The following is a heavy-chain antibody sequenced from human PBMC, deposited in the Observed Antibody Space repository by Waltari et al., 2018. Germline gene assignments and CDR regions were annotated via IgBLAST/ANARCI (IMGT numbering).Heavy chain of an antibody. J-gene: IGHJ6*02. CDR3: ARPYSSSWYYYYGMDV. CDR2: INHSGST. D-gene: IGHD6-13*01. Sequence: QVQLQQWGAGLLKPSETLSLTCAVYGGSFSGYYWSWIRQPPGKGLEWIGEINHSGSTNYNPSLKSRVTISVDTSKNQFSLKLSSVTAADTAVYYCARPYSSSWYYYYGMDVWGQGTTVTVSS. CDR1: GGSFSGYY. V-gene: IGHV4-34*01.